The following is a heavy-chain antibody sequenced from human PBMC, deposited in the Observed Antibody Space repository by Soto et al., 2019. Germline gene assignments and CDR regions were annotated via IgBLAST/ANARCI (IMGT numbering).Heavy chain of an antibody. V-gene: IGHV3-30*18. Sequence: QVQLVESGGGVVQPGRSLRLSCAASGFTFSSYGMHWVRQAPGKGLEWVAVISYDGSNKYYADSVKGRFTISRDNSKNTLYLQMNSLRAEDTAVYYCAKDLVVVPAYGGMYVCGQGTTVTV. CDR3: AKDLVVVPAYGGMYV. CDR2: ISYDGSNK. J-gene: IGHJ6*02. CDR1: GFTFSSYG. D-gene: IGHD2-2*01.